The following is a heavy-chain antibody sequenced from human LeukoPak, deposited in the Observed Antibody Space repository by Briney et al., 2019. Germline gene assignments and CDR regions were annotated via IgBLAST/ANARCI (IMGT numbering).Heavy chain of an antibody. CDR3: ARRNGDYFDP. V-gene: IGHV1-18*01. Sequence: ASVTVSCTGSGYTFTIYGISRVRQAPGQGVEWMGWISAYNGNTNYAQSLQARVTITTDTSTSTAYMELRSLRSADTAVYSCARRNGDYFDPWGQGTLVTVSS. J-gene: IGHJ5*02. D-gene: IGHD4-11*01. CDR1: GYTFTIYG. CDR2: ISAYNGNT.